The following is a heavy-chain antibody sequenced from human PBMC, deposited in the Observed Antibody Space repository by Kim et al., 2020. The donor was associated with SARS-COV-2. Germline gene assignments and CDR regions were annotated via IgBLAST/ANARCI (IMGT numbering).Heavy chain of an antibody. CDR1: GFTFGDYA. D-gene: IGHD6-19*01. CDR2: IRSKTCGETT. Sequence: GGSLRLSCTGSGFTFGDYAITYFRQTPGKGLEWVGLIRSKTCGETTEYAVSVKGRFTISRDESKSIAYLHMNSLDTEDTAVYYGTSFGSGCYDPLDHWGQGTLVTVSS. V-gene: IGHV3-49*03. CDR3: TSFGSGCYDPLDH. J-gene: IGHJ4*02.